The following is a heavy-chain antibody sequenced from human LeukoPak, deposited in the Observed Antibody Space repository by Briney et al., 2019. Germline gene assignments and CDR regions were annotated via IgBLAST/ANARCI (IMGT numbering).Heavy chain of an antibody. V-gene: IGHV3-23*01. CDR3: ASSGVVVAATSFVPYYYYGMDV. CDR2: ISGSGGST. J-gene: IGHJ6*02. D-gene: IGHD2-15*01. Sequence: GGSLRLSCAASGFTFSSYAMSWVRQAPGKGLEWVSAISGSGGSTYYADSVKGRFTISRDNSKNTLYLQMNSLRDEDTAVYYCASSGVVVAATSFVPYYYYGMDVWGQGTTVTVSS. CDR1: GFTFSSYA.